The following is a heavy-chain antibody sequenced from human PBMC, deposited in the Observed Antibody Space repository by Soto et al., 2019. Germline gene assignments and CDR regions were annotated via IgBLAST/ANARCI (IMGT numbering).Heavy chain of an antibody. J-gene: IGHJ4*02. CDR2: ISSSSSTI. D-gene: IGHD3-22*01. V-gene: IGHV3-48*01. Sequence: GGSLRLSCAASGFTFSSYGMHWVRQAPGKGLERVSYISSSSSTIYYADSVKGRFTISRDNAKNSLYLQMNSLRAEDTAVYYCARDYYDSSGYSAPFDYWGQGT. CDR3: ARDYYDSSGYSAPFDY. CDR1: GFTFSSYG.